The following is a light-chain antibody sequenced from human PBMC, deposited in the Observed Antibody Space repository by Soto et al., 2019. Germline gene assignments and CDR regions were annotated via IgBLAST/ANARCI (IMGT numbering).Light chain of an antibody. CDR3: QQYESYSPFT. Sequence: DIQMTQSPSTLSASVGDRVTMTCRASQSISAWVAWYQQKPGKAPKLLMYEASTLQSGVPSRFSGSGSGTEFTLTITSLQPEDFATYYCQQYESYSPFTFGQGTKVDIK. CDR2: EAS. CDR1: QSISAW. J-gene: IGKJ2*01. V-gene: IGKV1-5*03.